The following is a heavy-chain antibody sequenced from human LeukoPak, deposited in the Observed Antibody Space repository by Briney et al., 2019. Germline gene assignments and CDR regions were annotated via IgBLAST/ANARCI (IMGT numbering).Heavy chain of an antibody. Sequence: ASVKVSCKASGYTFTSYGISWVRQAPGKGLEWMGWISAYNGNTNYAQKLQGRFTMTTDTSTSTAYMELRSLRSDDTAVYYCARYFIAVAAVDYWGQGTLVTVSS. J-gene: IGHJ4*02. V-gene: IGHV1-18*04. CDR1: GYTFTSYG. CDR3: ARYFIAVAAVDY. CDR2: ISAYNGNT. D-gene: IGHD6-19*01.